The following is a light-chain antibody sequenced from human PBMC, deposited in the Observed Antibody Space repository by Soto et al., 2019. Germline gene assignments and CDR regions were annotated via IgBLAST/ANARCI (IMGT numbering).Light chain of an antibody. CDR2: GAS. V-gene: IGKV3-15*01. CDR3: QQYNNWPPYT. Sequence: EIVMTQSPATLSVSPGERATLSCRASRSVSSNLAWYQQKPGQAPRLLMYGASTRATDIPARFSGSGSGTEFTLTISSLQSEDFAVYYCQQYNNWPPYTFGQGTKLELK. CDR1: RSVSSN. J-gene: IGKJ2*01.